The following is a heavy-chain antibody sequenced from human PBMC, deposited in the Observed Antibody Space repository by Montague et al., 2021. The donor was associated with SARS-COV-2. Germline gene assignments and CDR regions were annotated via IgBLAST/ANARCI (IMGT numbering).Heavy chain of an antibody. V-gene: IGHV3-23*01. CDR1: GFIFTNYG. D-gene: IGHD1-14*01. Sequence: SLRPSCAASGFIFTNYGMNWVRRAPGKGLESVAGISGFGGGTYYSDSVKGRFTISRATSNSTLFLQMDGLRAEDTAIYYCAKSFSGTRNWFDIWGQGTLVTVSS. CDR3: AKSFSGTRNWFDI. CDR2: ISGFGGGT. J-gene: IGHJ5*02.